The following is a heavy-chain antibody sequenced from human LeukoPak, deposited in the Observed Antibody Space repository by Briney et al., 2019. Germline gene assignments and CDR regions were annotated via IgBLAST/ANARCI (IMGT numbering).Heavy chain of an antibody. CDR3: ARDAAASGTWFDP. Sequence: SETLSLTCTVSGGSISSHYWSWIRQPPGKGLEWIGYIYYSGSTNYNPSLKSRVTISVDTSKNQFSLKLSSVTAAAPAVYYCARDAAASGTWFDPWGQGTLVTVSS. J-gene: IGHJ5*02. D-gene: IGHD6-13*01. CDR2: IYYSGST. V-gene: IGHV4-59*11. CDR1: GGSISSHY.